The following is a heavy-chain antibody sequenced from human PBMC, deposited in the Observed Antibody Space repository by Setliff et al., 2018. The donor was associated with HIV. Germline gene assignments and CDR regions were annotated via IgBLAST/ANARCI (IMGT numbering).Heavy chain of an antibody. CDR1: GGSVNIFY. Sequence: PSETLSLTCTVSGGSVNIFYWSWIRQPPGKGLEWLGYIHYSGSTYYNPSLKSRVTMSLDTSKNQFSLKVSSVTAADTAVYYCARAGNDYYDSNGYYYVVDWFDSWGQGTLVTVSS. D-gene: IGHD3-22*01. J-gene: IGHJ5*01. V-gene: IGHV4-59*02. CDR3: ARAGNDYYDSNGYYYVVDWFDS. CDR2: IHYSGST.